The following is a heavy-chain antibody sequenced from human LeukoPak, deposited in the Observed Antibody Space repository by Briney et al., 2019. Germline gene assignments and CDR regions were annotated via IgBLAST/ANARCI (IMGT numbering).Heavy chain of an antibody. J-gene: IGHJ4*02. CDR2: IKQDGSEK. CDR3: AKFSRSNPNEY. CDR1: GFTFSNYW. V-gene: IGHV3-7*01. Sequence: PGGSLRLSCAVSGFTFSNYWMSRVRQAPGKGLEWVASIKQDGSEKSYVDSVRGRFTISRDNAKNSLFLQMNSLRAEDTAMYYCAKFSRSNPNEYWGQGTLVTVSS. D-gene: IGHD3-3*01.